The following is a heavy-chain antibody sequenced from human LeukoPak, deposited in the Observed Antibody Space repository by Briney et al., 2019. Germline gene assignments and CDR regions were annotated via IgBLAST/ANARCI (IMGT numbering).Heavy chain of an antibody. D-gene: IGHD5-18*01. CDR1: GYTFTGYY. V-gene: IGHV1-2*02. J-gene: IGHJ4*02. CDR3: AMEGTAMVTGDY. CDR2: INPNSGGT. Sequence: ASVKVSCKASGYTFTGYYIHWVRQAPGQGLGWMGWINPNSGGTNYAQKFQGRVTMTRDTSISTAYMELSRLRSDDTAVYYCAMEGTAMVTGDYWGQGTLVTVSS.